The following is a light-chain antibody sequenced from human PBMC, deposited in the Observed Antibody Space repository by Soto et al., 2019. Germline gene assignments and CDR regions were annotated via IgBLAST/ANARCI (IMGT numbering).Light chain of an antibody. CDR3: CSSAGGSTFDWM. J-gene: IGLJ3*02. CDR1: STDVGSYNL. V-gene: IGLV2-23*03. CDR2: EGI. Sequence: QSVLTQPASVSGSPGQSITISCTGISTDVGSYNLVSWYQQHPGKAPQLMIYEGIKRPSGVSDRFSASESGNTASLTISGLQADDEADYYCCSSAGGSTFDWMFGGGTKLTVL.